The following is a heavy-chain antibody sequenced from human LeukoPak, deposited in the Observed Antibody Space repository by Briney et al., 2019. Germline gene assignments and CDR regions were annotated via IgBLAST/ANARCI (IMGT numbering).Heavy chain of an antibody. V-gene: IGHV1-18*01. CDR2: YSGFNDDT. CDR3: ARLSYGGKGH. J-gene: IGHJ1*01. CDR1: GYTFTTYR. Sequence: VASVKVCCNASGYTFTTYRITSVRQAPGQGLEWMGWYSGFNDDTNYAQKFQGRVIMTTDKSTSTAYLELRSLTPDDTAVYSCARLSYGGKGHSGQGALLIVSS. D-gene: IGHD4-23*01.